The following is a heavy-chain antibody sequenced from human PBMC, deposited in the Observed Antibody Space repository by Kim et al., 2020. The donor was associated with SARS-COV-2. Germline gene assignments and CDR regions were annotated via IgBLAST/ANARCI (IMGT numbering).Heavy chain of an antibody. CDR3: ARPLRSLGGMDV. J-gene: IGHJ6*02. D-gene: IGHD3-3*01. V-gene: IGHV4-39*01. CDR1: GGSISSSSYY. Sequence: SETLSLTCTVSGGSISSSSYYWGWIRQPPGKGLEWIGSIYYSGSTYYNPSLKSRVTISVDTSKNQFSLKLSSVTAADTAVYYCARPLRSLGGMDVWGQGTTVTVSS. CDR2: IYYSGST.